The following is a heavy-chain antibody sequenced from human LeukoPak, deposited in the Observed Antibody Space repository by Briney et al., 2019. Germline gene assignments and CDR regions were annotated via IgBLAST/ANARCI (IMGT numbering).Heavy chain of an antibody. J-gene: IGHJ5*02. Sequence: PEGSLRLSCAASGFSFSAYAMDWVRQAPGKGLEWVAVISNDGSNRYYADSVKGRFTISRDNSKNTLYLQMNNLRDEDTAVYYCAKDYVSGWYGDQNWFDPWGQGTLVTVSS. CDR3: AKDYVSGWYGDQNWFDP. D-gene: IGHD6-19*01. CDR1: GFSFSAYA. V-gene: IGHV3-30-3*01. CDR2: ISNDGSNR.